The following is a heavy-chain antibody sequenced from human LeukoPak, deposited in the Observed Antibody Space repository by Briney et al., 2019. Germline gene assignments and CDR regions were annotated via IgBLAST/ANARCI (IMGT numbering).Heavy chain of an antibody. D-gene: IGHD1-1*01. J-gene: IGHJ3*02. CDR1: GGSFSNYY. CDR2: IYSTGSI. Sequence: PSETLSLTCTLSGGSFSNYYWTWIRQPPGKGLEWLGYIYSTGSISYNPSLKSRVTISIDTSKNTFSLKLTSVTAADTAVYFCARWNLDLAYDIWGQGTMVTVSS. CDR3: ARWNLDLAYDI. V-gene: IGHV4-59*08.